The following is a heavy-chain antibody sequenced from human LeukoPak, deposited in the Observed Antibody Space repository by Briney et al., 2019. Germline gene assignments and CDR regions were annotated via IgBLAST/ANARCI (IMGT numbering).Heavy chain of an antibody. D-gene: IGHD3-10*01. Sequence: PGGSLRLSCAASGFTFSSYGMHWVRQAPGKGLEWVAFIRYDGSNKYYADSVKGRFTISRDNSKNTLYLQMNSLRAEDTAVYYCAKRGSGSYLSYYYYYMDVWGKGTTVTVSS. CDR3: AKRGSGSYLSYYYYYMDV. CDR1: GFTFSSYG. J-gene: IGHJ6*03. V-gene: IGHV3-30*02. CDR2: IRYDGSNK.